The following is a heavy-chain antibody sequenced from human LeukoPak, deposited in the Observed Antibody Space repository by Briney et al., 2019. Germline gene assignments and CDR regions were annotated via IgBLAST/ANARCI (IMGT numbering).Heavy chain of an antibody. D-gene: IGHD2-2*01. J-gene: IGHJ3*01. CDR1: GFTFSNYW. CDR2: IKQDGSEK. CDR3: ASTATCSF. V-gene: IGHV3-7*01. Sequence: GGSLRLSCAASGFTFSNYWMTWVRQAPGKGLEWVANIKQDGSEKNYVDSVKGRFTISRDNARNSLYLQMNSLRAEDTAVYYCASTATCSFWGQGTMVTVSS.